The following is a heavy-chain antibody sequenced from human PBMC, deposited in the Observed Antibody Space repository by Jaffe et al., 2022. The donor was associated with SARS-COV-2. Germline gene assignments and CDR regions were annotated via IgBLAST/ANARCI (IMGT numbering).Heavy chain of an antibody. CDR1: GGSISSSSYY. J-gene: IGHJ5*02. Sequence: QLQLQESGPGLVKPSETLSLTCTVSGGSISSSSYYWGWIRQPPGKGLEWIGSIYYSGSTYYNPSLKSRVTISVDTSKNQFSLKLSSVTAADTAVYYCARHILAVTYNWFDPWGQGTLVTVSS. D-gene: IGHD4-17*01. CDR2: IYYSGST. V-gene: IGHV4-39*01. CDR3: ARHILAVTYNWFDP.